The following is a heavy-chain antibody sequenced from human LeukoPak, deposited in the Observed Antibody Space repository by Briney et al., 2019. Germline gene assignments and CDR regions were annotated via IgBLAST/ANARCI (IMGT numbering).Heavy chain of an antibody. CDR1: GYTFTSYD. CDR3: ARRQSGSYPSAFDI. V-gene: IGHV1-69*13. Sequence: ASVKVSCKASGYTFTSYDINWVRQAPGQGLEWMGGIIPIFGTANYAQKFQGRVTITADESTSTAYMELSSLRSEDTAVYYCARRQSGSYPSAFDIWGQGTRVTVS. D-gene: IGHD1-26*01. CDR2: IIPIFGTA. J-gene: IGHJ3*02.